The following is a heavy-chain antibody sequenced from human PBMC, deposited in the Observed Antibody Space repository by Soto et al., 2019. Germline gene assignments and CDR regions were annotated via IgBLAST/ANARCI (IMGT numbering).Heavy chain of an antibody. CDR1: GFTFSTFA. J-gene: IGHJ4*02. CDR2: ISGSGTST. V-gene: IGHV3-23*01. Sequence: GGSLRLSCAASGFTFSTFAMSWVRQAPGKGPEWVSGISGSGTSTYYADSVKGRFTISRDNSKNILYLQMNSLRAEDTAVYYCAKTEQWLIAYFDYWGQSTLVTVSS. D-gene: IGHD6-19*01. CDR3: AKTEQWLIAYFDY.